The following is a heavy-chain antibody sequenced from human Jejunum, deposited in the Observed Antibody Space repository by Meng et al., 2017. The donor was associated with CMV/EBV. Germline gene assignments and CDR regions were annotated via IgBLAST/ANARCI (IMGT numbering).Heavy chain of an antibody. J-gene: IGHJ4*02. CDR1: TFSDYY. D-gene: IGHD6-6*01. CDR2: ISSTGSII. Sequence: TFSDYYMACIRHAPGKGLEWLSYISSTGSIITYTDSVKGRFTISRDNAKNSLHLQMNSLRAEDTAVYYCARIPSIASRPGRYSFDYWGQGTLVTVSS. V-gene: IGHV3-11*01. CDR3: ARIPSIASRPGRYSFDY.